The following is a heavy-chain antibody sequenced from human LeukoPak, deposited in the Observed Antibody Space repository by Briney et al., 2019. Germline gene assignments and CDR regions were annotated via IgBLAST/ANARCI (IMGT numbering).Heavy chain of an antibody. CDR2: IYYSGST. Sequence: SETLSLTCTVSGGSISSYYWSWIRQPPGKGLEWIGYIYYSGSTNYNPSLKSRVTISVDTSKNQFSLKLSSVTAADTAVYYCARVLAATRDFDAFDIWGQGTMVTVSS. D-gene: IGHD2-15*01. CDR3: ARVLAATRDFDAFDI. V-gene: IGHV4-59*01. CDR1: GGSISSYY. J-gene: IGHJ3*02.